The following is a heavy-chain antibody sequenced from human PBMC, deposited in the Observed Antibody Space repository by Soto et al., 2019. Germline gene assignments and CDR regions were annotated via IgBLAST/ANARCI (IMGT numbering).Heavy chain of an antibody. CDR1: GFTFSSYA. CDR2: ISYDGSNK. D-gene: IGHD3-22*01. Sequence: PGGSLRLSCAASGFTFSSYAMHWVRQAPGKGLEWVAVISYDGSNKYYADSVKVRFTISRDNSKNTLYLQMNSLRAEDTAVYYCARSQSSWDSSGYYGRGWFDPWGQGTLVTVSS. CDR3: ARSQSSWDSSGYYGRGWFDP. J-gene: IGHJ5*02. V-gene: IGHV3-30-3*01.